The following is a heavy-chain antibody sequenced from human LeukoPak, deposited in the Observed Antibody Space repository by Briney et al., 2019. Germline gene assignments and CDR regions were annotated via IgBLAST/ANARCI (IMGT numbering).Heavy chain of an antibody. CDR1: GFTFSSYG. CDR2: IRYDGSNK. J-gene: IGHJ5*02. CDR3: AKRPDCSSTSCPEGWFDP. Sequence: PGGSLRLSCAASGFTFSSYGMHWVRQAPGKGLEWVAFIRYDGSNKYYADSVKGRFTISRDNSKNTLYLQMNSLRAEDTAVYYCAKRPDCSSTSCPEGWFDPWGQGTLVTVSS. D-gene: IGHD2-2*01. V-gene: IGHV3-30*02.